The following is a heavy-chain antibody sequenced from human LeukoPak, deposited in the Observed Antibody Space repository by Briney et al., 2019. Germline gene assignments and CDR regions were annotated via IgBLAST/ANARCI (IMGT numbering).Heavy chain of an antibody. CDR3: ARSGDGYTD. D-gene: IGHD5-24*01. CDR1: GYSFTGYY. V-gene: IGHV1-2*02. Sequence: ASVKVSCKASGYSFTGYYIHWVRQAPGQGLEWMGWIDPDSGDTQYTKKYRGRVTMTRETSISTAYMELSRLRSDDTAVFCCARSGDGYTDWGQGTLVTVSS. CDR2: IDPDSGDT. J-gene: IGHJ4*02.